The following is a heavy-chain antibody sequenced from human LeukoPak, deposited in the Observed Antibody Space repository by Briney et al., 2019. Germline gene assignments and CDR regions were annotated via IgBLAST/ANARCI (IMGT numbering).Heavy chain of an antibody. CDR3: ARRDYYDSSGYFDY. D-gene: IGHD3-22*01. V-gene: IGHV4-4*07. J-gene: IGHJ4*02. CDR1: GGSISSYY. Sequence: SETLSLTCTVSGGSISSYYWSWIRQPAGKGLEWIGRIYTSGSTNYNPSLKSRVTISVDTSKNQFSLKLSSVTAADTAVYYCARRDYYDSSGYFDYWGQGTLVIVSS. CDR2: IYTSGST.